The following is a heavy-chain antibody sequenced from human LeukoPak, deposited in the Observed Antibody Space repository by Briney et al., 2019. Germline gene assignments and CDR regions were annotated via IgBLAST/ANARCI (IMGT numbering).Heavy chain of an antibody. Sequence: GGSLRLSCVGSGFSFNNYAMSGVRQALGKGLEWGAAIGGSGRSTYDADSVGGLFTVPRDNSKNTLYLQMNNLRVEDTAVHFCAKEATARKWLAWGNFDHWGQGTQVTVS. J-gene: IGHJ4*02. CDR2: IGGSGRST. V-gene: IGHV3-23*01. D-gene: IGHD6-19*01. CDR3: AKEATARKWLAWGNFDH. CDR1: GFSFNNYA.